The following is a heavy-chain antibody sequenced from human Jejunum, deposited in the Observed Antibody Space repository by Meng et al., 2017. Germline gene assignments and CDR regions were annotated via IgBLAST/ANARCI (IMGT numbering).Heavy chain of an antibody. D-gene: IGHD3-3*01. J-gene: IGHJ4*02. CDR1: RYTFTSQA. CDR2: INTNTGNP. Sequence: QVQLVQSGAHVKRPGSSVKGPCKASRYTFTSQAMDWVRQAPGQGLEWMGWINTNTGNPRYAQGFTGLFVFSLDTSVSTAYLQITSLKAEDTAVYYCARDLTYGFLEWGQGTLVTVSS. CDR3: ARDLTYGFLE. V-gene: IGHV7-4-1*02.